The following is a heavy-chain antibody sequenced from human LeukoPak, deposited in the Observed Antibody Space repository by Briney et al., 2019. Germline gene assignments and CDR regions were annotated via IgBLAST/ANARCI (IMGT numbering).Heavy chain of an antibody. CDR1: GYTFTSYA. CDR3: ARAGGLSNYVWSYYYYGMDV. J-gene: IGHJ6*02. Sequence: GSVKVSCKASGYTFTSYAMHWVRQARGQRLEWMGWINAGNGNTKYSQKFQGRVTITRDTSASTAYMELSSLRSEDTAVYYCARAGGLSNYVWSYYYYGMDVWGQGTTVTVSS. V-gene: IGHV1-3*01. CDR2: INAGNGNT. D-gene: IGHD4-11*01.